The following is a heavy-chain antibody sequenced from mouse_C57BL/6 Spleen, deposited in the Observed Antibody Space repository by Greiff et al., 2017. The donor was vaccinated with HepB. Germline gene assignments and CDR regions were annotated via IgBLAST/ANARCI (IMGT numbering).Heavy chain of an antibody. CDR2: ISYDGSN. J-gene: IGHJ1*03. CDR3: ANYYGNWYFDV. Sequence: EVKLQESGPGLVKPSQSLSLTCSVTGYSITSGYYWNWIRQFPGNKLEWMGYISYDGSNNYNPSLKNRISITRDTSKNQFFLKLNSVTTEDTATYYCANYYGNWYFDVWGTGTTVTVSS. V-gene: IGHV3-6*01. CDR1: GYSITSGYY. D-gene: IGHD1-1*01.